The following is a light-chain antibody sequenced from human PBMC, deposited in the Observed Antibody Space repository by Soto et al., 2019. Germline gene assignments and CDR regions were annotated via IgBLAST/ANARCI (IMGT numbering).Light chain of an antibody. CDR1: QSVSDTY. CDR3: QQSGSSPPVT. V-gene: IGKV3-20*01. CDR2: GAS. J-gene: IGKJ5*01. Sequence: EFVLTPSPGTLSLSPGERATLSCRAIQSVSDTYLAWCQQKPGQAPRLLIYGASSRATGIPDRFSGSGSGTDFTLTISRLEPEDFAVYYCQQSGSSPPVTFGQGTRLEI.